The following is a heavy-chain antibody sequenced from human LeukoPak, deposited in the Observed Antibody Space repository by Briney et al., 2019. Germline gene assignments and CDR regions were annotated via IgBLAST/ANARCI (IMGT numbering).Heavy chain of an antibody. J-gene: IGHJ4*02. CDR2: IYPGDSDT. D-gene: IGHD3-10*01. CDR1: GYNFTSYW. CDR3: ARPDYFASHD. V-gene: IGHV5-51*01. Sequence: GESLKISCKGSGYNFTSYWIGWVRQMPGIGLEWMGIIYPGDSDTRYSPSFQGQVTISADRSINTAYLQWSSLRASDTAMYYCARPDYFASHDWGQGTLVTVSS.